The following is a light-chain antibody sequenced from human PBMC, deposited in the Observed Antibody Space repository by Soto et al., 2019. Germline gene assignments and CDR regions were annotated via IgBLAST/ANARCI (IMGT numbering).Light chain of an antibody. J-gene: IGLJ2*01. Sequence: QLVLTQSPSASASLGASVKLTCTLSSGHSDYAIAWHQQQPEKGPRYLMKLNSDGSHTKGDGIPDRFSGSSSGAERYLTISRLQSDDEADYYCQTWGTGFHVVFGGGTKLTVL. CDR2: LNSDGSH. CDR3: QTWGTGFHVV. CDR1: SGHSDYA. V-gene: IGLV4-69*01.